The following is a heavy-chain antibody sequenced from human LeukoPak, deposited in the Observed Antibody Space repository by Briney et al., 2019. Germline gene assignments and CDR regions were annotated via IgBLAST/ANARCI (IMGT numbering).Heavy chain of an antibody. V-gene: IGHV4-59*01. J-gene: IGHJ4*02. CDR1: GGSISSYY. CDR2: IYYSGST. CDR3: ARQQLSQLYYFDY. D-gene: IGHD6-13*01. Sequence: SETLSLTCTVSGGSISSYYWSWIRQPPGKGLEWIGYIYYSGSTNYNPSLRSRVTVSVDTSKNQFSLKLSSVTAADTAVYYCARQQLSQLYYFDYWGQGTLVTVSS.